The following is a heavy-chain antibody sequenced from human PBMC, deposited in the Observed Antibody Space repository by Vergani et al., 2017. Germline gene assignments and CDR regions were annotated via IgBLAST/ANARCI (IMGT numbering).Heavy chain of an antibody. D-gene: IGHD2-2*01. V-gene: IGHV5-51*03. CDR1: GYSFTSYW. J-gene: IGHJ5*02. Sequence: EVQLVQAGAEVKKPGASLKISCQGSGYSFTSYWIGWVRQMPGKGLEWMGIIYPGDSDTRYSPSFQGQVTISADKSISTAYLQWSSLKASDTAMYYCARSIVVVSGWFDPWGQGTLVTVSS. CDR3: ARSIVVVSGWFDP. CDR2: IYPGDSDT.